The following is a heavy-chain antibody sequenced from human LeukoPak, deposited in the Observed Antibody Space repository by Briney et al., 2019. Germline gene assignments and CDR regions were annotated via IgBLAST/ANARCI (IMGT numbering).Heavy chain of an antibody. Sequence: PGGSLRLSCSASGFTLSNYAMHWVRQAPGKGLEYVSAISYSGGSTYYADSVKGRFTISRDNSKNTLYLQMSSLRAEDTAVYYFVKDRVGDPNWYFDLWGRGTLVTVSS. CDR3: VKDRVGDPNWYFDL. V-gene: IGHV3-64D*06. CDR1: GFTLSNYA. CDR2: ISYSGGST. D-gene: IGHD3-10*01. J-gene: IGHJ2*01.